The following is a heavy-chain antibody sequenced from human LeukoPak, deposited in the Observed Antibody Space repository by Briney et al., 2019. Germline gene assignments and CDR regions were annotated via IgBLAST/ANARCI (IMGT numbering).Heavy chain of an antibody. J-gene: IGHJ4*02. Sequence: KASETLSLTCTVPGGSISSSSYYWGWIRQPPGKGLEWIGSIYYSGSTYYNPSLKSRVTISVDTSKNQFSLKLSSVTAADTAVYYCARVRGYFDYWGQGTLVTVSS. CDR3: ARVRGYFDY. D-gene: IGHD3-16*01. CDR1: GGSISSSSYY. V-gene: IGHV4-39*07. CDR2: IYYSGST.